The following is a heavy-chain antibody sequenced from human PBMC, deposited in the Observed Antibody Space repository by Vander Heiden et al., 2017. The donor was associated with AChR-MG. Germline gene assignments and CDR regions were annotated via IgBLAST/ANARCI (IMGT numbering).Heavy chain of an antibody. Sequence: QTTLKESGPPLVNPPQTPPLTCPPPGFSLTTPGVGVGWIRQPPGKALEWLALIYYNDDSRFSPPLKSRLYITKDTSKNQVVLTMTNMDPVDTATYYCAHTLSGDTVTATFDYWGQGTLVSGSS. CDR3: AHTLSGDTVTATFDY. D-gene: IGHD2-15*01. CDR1: GFSLTTPGVG. CDR2: IYYNDDS. J-gene: IGHJ4*02. V-gene: IGHV2-5*01.